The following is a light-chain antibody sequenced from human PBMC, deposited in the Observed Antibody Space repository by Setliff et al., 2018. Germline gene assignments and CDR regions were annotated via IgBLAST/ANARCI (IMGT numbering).Light chain of an antibody. Sequence: QSALTQPPSVSGSPGQSVTISCTGSSSDVGSYDRVSWYQQPPGTAPKLMIYEVTKRPSGVPDQFSGSKSGTSASLAITGLQAADEADYYCQSYGTSLNDYVFGTGTKVTVL. CDR1: SSDVGSYDR. J-gene: IGLJ1*01. CDR3: QSYGTSLNDYV. V-gene: IGLV2-18*02. CDR2: EVT.